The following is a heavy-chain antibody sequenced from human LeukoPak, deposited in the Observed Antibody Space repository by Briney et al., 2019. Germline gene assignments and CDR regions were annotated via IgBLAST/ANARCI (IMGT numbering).Heavy chain of an antibody. J-gene: IGHJ4*02. V-gene: IGHV1-2*02. Sequence: ASVKVSCKASGYTFTGYYMHWVRQAPGQGLEWMGWINPNSGGTNYAQKFQGRVTMTRDTSTSTAYMELSRLRSDDTAVYYCARGSRPVYNLLTGKRYFDYWGQGTLLTVSS. CDR2: INPNSGGT. D-gene: IGHD3-9*01. CDR1: GYTFTGYY. CDR3: ARGSRPVYNLLTGKRYFDY.